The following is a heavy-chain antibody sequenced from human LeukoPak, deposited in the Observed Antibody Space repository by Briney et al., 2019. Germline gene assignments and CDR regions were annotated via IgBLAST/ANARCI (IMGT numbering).Heavy chain of an antibody. V-gene: IGHV1-2*02. CDR2: INPNSGGT. Sequence: ASVKVSCKASGYTFTGYYMHWVRQAPGQGLEWMGWINPNSGGTNYAQKFQGRVTMTGDTSISTAYMELSRLRSDDTAVYYCARLYYYASSGYDALDIWGQGTMVAVSS. CDR1: GYTFTGYY. J-gene: IGHJ3*02. CDR3: ARLYYYASSGYDALDI. D-gene: IGHD3-22*01.